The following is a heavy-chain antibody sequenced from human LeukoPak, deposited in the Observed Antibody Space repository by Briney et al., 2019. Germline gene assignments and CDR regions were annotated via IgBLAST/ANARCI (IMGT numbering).Heavy chain of an antibody. CDR2: IYPGDSDT. Sequence: GESLKISCKGSGYSFTSYWIGWVRQMPGEGLEWMGIIYPGDSDTRYSPSFQGHVTISADKSISPAYLQWSSLKASDTAMYYCARLNVVVPAASWFDPWGQGTLVTVSS. D-gene: IGHD2-2*01. CDR3: ARLNVVVPAASWFDP. V-gene: IGHV5-51*01. J-gene: IGHJ5*02. CDR1: GYSFTSYW.